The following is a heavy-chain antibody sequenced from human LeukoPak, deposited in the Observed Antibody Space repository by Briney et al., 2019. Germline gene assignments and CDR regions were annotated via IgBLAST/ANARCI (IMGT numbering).Heavy chain of an antibody. V-gene: IGHV2-5*01. CDR3: AHSSWTTLTHFDY. J-gene: IGHJ4*02. Sequence: SSPTLVKPTQTLTLTCTLSGFSLSTSGVGVGWIRQPPGEALDWLALIYWNDDERYSPSLKSRLTITKDTSKNQVILKMTNMDPVDTATYYCAHSSWTTLTHFDYWGQGTLVTVSS. D-gene: IGHD4-11*01. CDR2: IYWNDDE. CDR1: GFSLSTSGVG.